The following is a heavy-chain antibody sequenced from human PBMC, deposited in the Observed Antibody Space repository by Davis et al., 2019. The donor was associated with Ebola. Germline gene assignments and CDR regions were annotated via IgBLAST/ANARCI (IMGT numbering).Heavy chain of an antibody. CDR2: ISWNSGSI. CDR1: GFTFDDYA. CDR3: AKGLGEIGDYYGMDV. V-gene: IGHV3-9*01. Sequence: PGGSPRLSCAASGFTFDDYAMHWVRQAPGKGLEWVSGISWNSGSIGYADSVKGRFTISRDNAKNSLYLQMNSLRAEDTALYYCAKGLGEIGDYYGMDVWGKGTTVTVSS. J-gene: IGHJ6*04. D-gene: IGHD3-16*01.